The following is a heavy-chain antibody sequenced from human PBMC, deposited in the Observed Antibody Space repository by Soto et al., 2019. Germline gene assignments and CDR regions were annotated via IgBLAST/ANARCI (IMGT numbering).Heavy chain of an antibody. CDR3: ASGGSTVTREFDY. J-gene: IGHJ4*02. D-gene: IGHD4-17*01. V-gene: IGHV1-2*04. CDR1: GYTFTGFY. Sequence: QVQLVQSGAEVKKPGASVKVSCKASGYTFTGFYMHWVRQAPGQGLEWMGWINPKSGDTEYAQNFQGWVTMTRDTSISPAYMELSRLKSDDTAVYHCASGGSTVTREFDYWGQGTLVSVSS. CDR2: INPKSGDT.